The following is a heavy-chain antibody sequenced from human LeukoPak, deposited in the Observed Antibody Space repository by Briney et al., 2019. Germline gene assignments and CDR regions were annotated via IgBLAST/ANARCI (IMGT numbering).Heavy chain of an antibody. V-gene: IGHV3-15*01. Sequence: PGGSLRLSCAASGFTFSNAWMNWVRQAPGKGLEWVGRIKRKADGGTTDYAAPVKGRFTISRDDSKNTLYLQMNSLKTEDTAVYYCITNDAFDIWGQGTMVTVSS. CDR1: GFTFSNAW. J-gene: IGHJ3*02. CDR3: ITNDAFDI. CDR2: IKRKADGGTT.